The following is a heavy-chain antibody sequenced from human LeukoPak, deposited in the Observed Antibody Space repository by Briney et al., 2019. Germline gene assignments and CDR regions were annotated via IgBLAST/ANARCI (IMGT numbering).Heavy chain of an antibody. CDR3: ARDGRRGDILTGYYIVDY. J-gene: IGHJ4*02. V-gene: IGHV3-66*01. Sequence: GGSLRLSCAASGFIVSSNYMSWVRQAPGKGLEWVSVIYSGGSTYYADSVKGRFTISRDNSKNTLYLQMNSLRAEDTAVYYCARDGRRGDILTGYYIVDYWGQGTLVTVSS. D-gene: IGHD3-9*01. CDR1: GFIVSSNY. CDR2: IYSGGST.